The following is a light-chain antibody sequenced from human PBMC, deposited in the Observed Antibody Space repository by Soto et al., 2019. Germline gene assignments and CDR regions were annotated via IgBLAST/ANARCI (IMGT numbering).Light chain of an antibody. Sequence: DIVFTRAPGSLSFSRGERATLSYNASQTVNKRHFAWYQQKPCQVPRLLVFGTSGRAAGIPDTFSGSGSGTAFTPTIGGLEPEDSEEYCCAQFASDPVTFGPGTRWTS. CDR1: QTVNKRH. CDR2: GTS. J-gene: IGKJ1*01. CDR3: AQFASDPVT. V-gene: IGKV3-20*01.